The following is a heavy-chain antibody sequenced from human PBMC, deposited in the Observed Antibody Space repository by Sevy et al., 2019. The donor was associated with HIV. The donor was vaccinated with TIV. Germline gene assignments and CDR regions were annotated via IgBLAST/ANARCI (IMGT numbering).Heavy chain of an antibody. CDR3: ARDLTDAGTPGDDFDY. CDR1: GFTFSNYW. Sequence: GGSLRLSCAASGFTFSNYWMHWVRQGPGKGLEWVSRINEHGTFISYADSVKGRFTISRDNAKNTLYLHMNSLRAEDTAVYYCARDLTDAGTPGDDFDYWGQGTLVTVSS. J-gene: IGHJ4*02. D-gene: IGHD3-16*01. V-gene: IGHV3-74*01. CDR2: INEHGTFI.